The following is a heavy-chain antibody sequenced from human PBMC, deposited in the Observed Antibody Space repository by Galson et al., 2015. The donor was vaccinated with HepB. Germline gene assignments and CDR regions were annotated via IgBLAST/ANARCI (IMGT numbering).Heavy chain of an antibody. Sequence: SVKVSCKASGGTFSSYAISWVRQAPGQGLEWMGRIIPILGIANYAQKFQGRVTITADKSTSTAYMELSSLRSEDTAVYYCARDEVFRGAFDIWGQGTMVTVSS. CDR2: IIPILGIA. V-gene: IGHV1-69*04. CDR1: GGTFSSYA. D-gene: IGHD1-14*01. CDR3: ARDEVFRGAFDI. J-gene: IGHJ3*02.